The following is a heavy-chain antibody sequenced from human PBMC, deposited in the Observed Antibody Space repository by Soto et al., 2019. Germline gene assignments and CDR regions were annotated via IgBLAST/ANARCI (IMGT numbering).Heavy chain of an antibody. CDR2: FFSGST. CDR3: ATTRGLAVGGSFNY. CDR1: GGSFTSRSSY. V-gene: IGHV4-39*01. J-gene: IGHJ4*02. Sequence: QLQLQESGPGLVRPSETLSLTCSVSGGSFTSRSSYWAWIRQPPGKGLEWIGTFFSGSTFSNPSLRSRVTISKDTSRNQFSLKLTSVAATDTAMYYCATTRGLAVGGSFNYWGQGALVTVSS. D-gene: IGHD6-13*01.